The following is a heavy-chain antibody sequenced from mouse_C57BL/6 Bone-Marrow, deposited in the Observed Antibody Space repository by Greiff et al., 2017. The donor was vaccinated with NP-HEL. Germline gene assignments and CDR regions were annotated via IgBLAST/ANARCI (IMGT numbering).Heavy chain of an antibody. D-gene: IGHD4-1*01. CDR1: GYSITSGYY. CDR2: ISYDGSN. J-gene: IGHJ2*01. V-gene: IGHV3-6*01. CDR3: ARKLGFDY. Sequence: VQLQESGPGLVKPSQSLSLTCSVTGYSITSGYYWNWIRQFPGNKLEWMGYISYDGSNNYNPSLKNRISITRDTSKNQFFLKLNSVTTEDTATYYCARKLGFDYWGQGTTLTVSS.